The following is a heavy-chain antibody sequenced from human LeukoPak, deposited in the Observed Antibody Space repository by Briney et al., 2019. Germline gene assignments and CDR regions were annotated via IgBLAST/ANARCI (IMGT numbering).Heavy chain of an antibody. CDR3: ARGPGGDY. CDR1: GGSFSGYS. CDR2: INHSGST. V-gene: IGHV4-34*01. J-gene: IGHJ4*02. Sequence: PSPTLSLTCAVYGGSFSGYSWSWIRQPPGKGLEWIGEINHSGSTNYNPSLKSRVTISVDTSKNQFSLKLSSVTAADTAVYYCARGPGGDYWGQGTLVTVSS. D-gene: IGHD4-23*01.